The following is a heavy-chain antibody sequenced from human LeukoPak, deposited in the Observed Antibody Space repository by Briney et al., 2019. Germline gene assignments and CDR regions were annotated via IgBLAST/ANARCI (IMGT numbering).Heavy chain of an antibody. CDR3: AKDRRAGSYDY. CDR2: ISGSGGNT. D-gene: IGHD3-10*01. J-gene: IGHJ4*02. Sequence: GGSLRLSCAASGFTFNTYGMSWVRQAPGKGLEWVSAISGSGGNTYYADSVKGRFTISRDNSKNTLYLQMNSLRAEDTAVYYCAKDRRAGSYDYWGQGTLVAVSS. CDR1: GFTFNTYG. V-gene: IGHV3-23*01.